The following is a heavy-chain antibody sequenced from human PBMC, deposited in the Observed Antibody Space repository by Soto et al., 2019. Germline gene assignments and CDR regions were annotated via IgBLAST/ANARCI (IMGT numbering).Heavy chain of an antibody. CDR1: GFTFSSYS. J-gene: IGHJ3*02. Sequence: PGGSLRLSCAASGFTFSSYSMNWVRQAPGKGLEWVSSISSSSSYIYYADSVKGRFTISRDNAKNSLYLQMNSLRAEDTAVYYCARARHYYDSSGYYTYRPDAFDIWGQGTMVTVSS. D-gene: IGHD3-22*01. CDR2: ISSSSSYI. CDR3: ARARHYYDSSGYYTYRPDAFDI. V-gene: IGHV3-21*01.